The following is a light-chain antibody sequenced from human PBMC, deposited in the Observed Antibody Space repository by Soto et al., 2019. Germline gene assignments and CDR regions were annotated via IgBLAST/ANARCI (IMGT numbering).Light chain of an antibody. Sequence: ELGLTQSPCTLSLPPGEGVTLSCRASQSVSGSFVAWYQQKPGQAPRLLIYGASNRATGIPDRFSGSGSGTDFTLTISRLEPEDFAVYYCQQYGSSGTFGQGTNVDIK. J-gene: IGKJ1*01. CDR2: GAS. V-gene: IGKV3-20*01. CDR1: QSVSGSF. CDR3: QQYGSSGT.